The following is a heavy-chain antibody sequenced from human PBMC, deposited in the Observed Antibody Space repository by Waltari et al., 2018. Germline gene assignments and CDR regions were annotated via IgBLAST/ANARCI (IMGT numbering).Heavy chain of an antibody. CDR1: GRIFGRYD. V-gene: IGHV3-30*02. J-gene: IGHJ4*02. Sequence: QVYLMESGGGVVLPGGSLRISCVGSGRIFGRYDMHWVRQAPGKGLEWVALIRYDGSRKFYADSVKARFTISRDNSRDTLFLQMNSLRSPDTAIYYCATDMSTSSPPLWGRGTLVAVSS. CDR3: ATDMSTSSPPL. CDR2: IRYDGSRK.